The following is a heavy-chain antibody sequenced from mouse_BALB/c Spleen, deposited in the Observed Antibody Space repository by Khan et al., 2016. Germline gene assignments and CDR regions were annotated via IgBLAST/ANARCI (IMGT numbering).Heavy chain of an antibody. V-gene: IGHV1-69*02. Sequence: QVQLQQPGAELVRPGASVKLSCKASGYTFTSYWINWMKQRPGQGLEWIGNIFPSDSYTNYNQKFKDKATLTVDTSSSTAYMQLSSPTSEDSAIYYGTRGESTRIRGFAYWGQGTLVTVSA. D-gene: IGHD2-4*01. CDR3: TRGESTRIRGFAY. J-gene: IGHJ3*01. CDR2: IFPSDSYT. CDR1: GYTFTSYW.